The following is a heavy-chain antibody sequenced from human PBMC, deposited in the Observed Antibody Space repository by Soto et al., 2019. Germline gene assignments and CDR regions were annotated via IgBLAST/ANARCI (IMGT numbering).Heavy chain of an antibody. D-gene: IGHD5-18*01. CDR2: IYYSGNT. Sequence: LETLSLTCPVSGGSVNSGDYYWMWIRQPPGKGLEWIGYIYYSGNTNYNPSLKSRVIISVDTSKNLFSLKLTSVTAADTAVYYCARIPVDTSMIYWLDPWGQGTLVTVSS. CDR3: ARIPVDTSMIYWLDP. V-gene: IGHV4-61*08. J-gene: IGHJ5*02. CDR1: GGSVNSGDYY.